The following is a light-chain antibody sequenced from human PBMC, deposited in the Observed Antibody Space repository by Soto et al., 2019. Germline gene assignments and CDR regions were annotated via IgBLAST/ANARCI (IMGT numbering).Light chain of an antibody. J-gene: IGLJ2*01. CDR1: GSNIGAGYD. V-gene: IGLV1-40*01. CDR2: GNS. CDR3: QSYDSSLSGPVV. Sequence: QSVLTQPPSVSGAPGQRVTISCTGSGSNIGAGYDVHWYQQLPGTAPKLLIYGNSNRPSGVPDRFSCSKSGTSASLAITGLQAEDEADYYCQSYDSSLSGPVVFGGGTKVTVL.